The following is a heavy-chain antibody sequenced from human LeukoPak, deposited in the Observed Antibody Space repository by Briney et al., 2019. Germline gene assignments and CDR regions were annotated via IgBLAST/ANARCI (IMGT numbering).Heavy chain of an antibody. CDR3: ARDKESSGWAARYYYGMDV. V-gene: IGHV1-69*04. Sequence: GSSVKVSCKASGGTFSSYAISWVRQATGQGLEWMGRIIPILGIANYAQKFQGRVTITADKSTSTAYMELSSLRSEDTAVYYCARDKESSGWAARYYYGMDVWGQGTTVTVSS. CDR2: IIPILGIA. J-gene: IGHJ6*02. D-gene: IGHD6-19*01. CDR1: GGTFSSYA.